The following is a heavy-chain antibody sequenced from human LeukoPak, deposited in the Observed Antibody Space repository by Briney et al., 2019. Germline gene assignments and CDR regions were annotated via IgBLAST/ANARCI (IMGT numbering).Heavy chain of an antibody. CDR2: IYYSGST. CDR3: ARAVSGRFDY. V-gene: IGHV4-59*08. J-gene: IGHJ4*02. Sequence: SETLSLTCTVSGGSISSYYWSWIRQTRGKGLEWMGYIYYSGSTNYNPSLNSRVTISVDTSKNQFSLRLSSVTAADTAIYYCARAVSGRFDYWGQGTLVTVSS. D-gene: IGHD6-19*01. CDR1: GGSISSYY.